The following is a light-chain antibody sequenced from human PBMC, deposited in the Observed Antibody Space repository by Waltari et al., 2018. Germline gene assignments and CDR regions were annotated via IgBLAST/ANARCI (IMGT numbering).Light chain of an antibody. Sequence: QAVVTQEPSLTVSPGGTVTLTCGSNTGPVTSGHYPYWFQQKPGQAPRTLVLDTSNTHPCTPARFSGSLLGDKAALTRSGAQPEDEADYYCLLLYSGGRVFGGGTKLTVL. CDR3: LLLYSGGRV. CDR1: TGPVTSGHY. CDR2: DTS. V-gene: IGLV7-46*01. J-gene: IGLJ2*01.